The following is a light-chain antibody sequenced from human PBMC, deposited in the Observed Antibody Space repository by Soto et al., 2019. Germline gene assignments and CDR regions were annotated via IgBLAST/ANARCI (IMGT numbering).Light chain of an antibody. CDR3: QQRSNWPLT. CDR2: DVS. J-gene: IGKJ4*01. Sequence: EIVLTQSPATLSLSPGERATLSCRASQSVSSSLAWYQQKPGQTPRLLIYDVSNRSTGIPARFSGSVSGTDFTLTVSSLEPEDFAVYYCQQRSNWPLTFGGGTKVEIK. V-gene: IGKV3-11*01. CDR1: QSVSSS.